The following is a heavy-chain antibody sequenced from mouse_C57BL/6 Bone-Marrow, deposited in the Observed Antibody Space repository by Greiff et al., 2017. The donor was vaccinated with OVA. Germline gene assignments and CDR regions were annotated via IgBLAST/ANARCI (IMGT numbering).Heavy chain of an antibody. CDR2: ISSGSSTI. J-gene: IGHJ2*01. Sequence: EVHVLESGGGLVKPGGSLKLSCAASGFTFSDYGMHWVRQAPGQGLEWVAYISSGSSTIYYADTVKGRFTIPRDNAKSTLFLQMTSLRSEDTAMYYCARDATVVAKDYFDYWGQGTTLTVSS. CDR3: ARDATVVAKDYFDY. CDR1: GFTFSDYG. D-gene: IGHD1-1*01. V-gene: IGHV5-17*01.